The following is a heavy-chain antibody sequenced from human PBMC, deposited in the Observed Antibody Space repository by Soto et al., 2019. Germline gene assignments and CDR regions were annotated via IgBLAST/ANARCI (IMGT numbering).Heavy chain of an antibody. J-gene: IGHJ4*02. CDR1: RFTIGNYW. D-gene: IGHD3-10*01. Sequence: EVLLVESGGGLVQPGGSLTLSCAASRFTIGNYWMNWVRQAPGKGLEWVANIKGDGSEKYYVGSVEGRFTISRDNTKNSLDLQMNSLRVEDTAVYYCAAGFPPDFWGQGTLVTDSS. CDR2: IKGDGSEK. V-gene: IGHV3-7*01. CDR3: AAGFPPDF.